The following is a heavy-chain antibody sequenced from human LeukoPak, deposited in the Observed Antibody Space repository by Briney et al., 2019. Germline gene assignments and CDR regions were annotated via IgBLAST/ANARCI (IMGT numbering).Heavy chain of an antibody. CDR2: IYHSGST. Sequence: PSQTLSLTCTVSGGSISSGGYYWSWIRQPPGKGLEWIGYIYHSGSTYYNPSLKSRVTISVDRSKNQFSLKLSSVTAADTAVYYCARGRFMITFGGVIVQWFDYWGQGTLVTVSS. CDR1: GGSISSGGYY. CDR3: ARGRFMITFGGVIVQWFDY. J-gene: IGHJ4*02. V-gene: IGHV4-30-2*01. D-gene: IGHD3-16*02.